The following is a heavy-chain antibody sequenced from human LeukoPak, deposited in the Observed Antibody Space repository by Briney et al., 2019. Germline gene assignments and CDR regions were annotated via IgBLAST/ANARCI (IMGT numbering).Heavy chain of an antibody. V-gene: IGHV4-59*01. CDR2: IYYSGST. D-gene: IGHD3-16*01. CDR3: ARGGTYEYGMDV. CDR1: GGSISSYY. Sequence: SETLSLTCTVSGGSISSYYWSWIRQPPGKGLEWIGYIYYSGSTNYNPSLKSRVTISVDTSKNQFSLKLSSVTAADTAVYYCARGGTYEYGMDVWGQGTTVTVSS. J-gene: IGHJ6*02.